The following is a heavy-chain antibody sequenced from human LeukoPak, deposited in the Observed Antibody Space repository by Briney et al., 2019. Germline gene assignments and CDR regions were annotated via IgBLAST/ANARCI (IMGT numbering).Heavy chain of an antibody. D-gene: IGHD5-12*01. CDR1: GYTFTSYG. CDR3: ARDLGYSGYDWDQD. V-gene: IGHV1-18*01. CDR2: IGAYNGNT. Sequence: ASVKVSCKASGYTFTSYGISWVRQAPGQGLEWMGWIGAYNGNTNYAQKLQGRVTMTTDTSTSTAYMELSSLRSEDTAVYYCARDLGYSGYDWDQDWGQGTLVTVSS. J-gene: IGHJ4*02.